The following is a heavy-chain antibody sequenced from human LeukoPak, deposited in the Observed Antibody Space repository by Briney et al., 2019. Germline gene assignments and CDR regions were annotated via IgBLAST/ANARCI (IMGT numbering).Heavy chain of an antibody. V-gene: IGHV3-21*01. CDR2: ISSSSSYI. J-gene: IGHJ4*02. D-gene: IGHD2/OR15-2a*01. Sequence: GGSLRLSCAASGFTFSSYNMNWVRQAPGKGLEWVSSISSSSSYIYYADSVKGRFTISRDNAKNSLYLQMNSLRAEDTAVYYCAKTPHRDFEPYFLCQWGQGTLVTVSS. CDR3: AKTPHRDFEPYFLCQ. CDR1: GFTFSSYN.